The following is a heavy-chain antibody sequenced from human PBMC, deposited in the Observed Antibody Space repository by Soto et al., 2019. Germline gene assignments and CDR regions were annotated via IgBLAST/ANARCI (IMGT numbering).Heavy chain of an antibody. Sequence: EVQLLESGGGVVQPGGSLRLSCAASGFTFSAYAMSWVRQAPGKGLEWVSVISGSGGATYYADSVKGRFTISRDNSKNTLYLQMNSLRAEDTAVYYCARQDYSTTWYLKYWGQGTLVTVSS. J-gene: IGHJ4*02. D-gene: IGHD6-13*01. CDR1: GFTFSAYA. CDR3: ARQDYSTTWYLKY. V-gene: IGHV3-23*01. CDR2: ISGSGGAT.